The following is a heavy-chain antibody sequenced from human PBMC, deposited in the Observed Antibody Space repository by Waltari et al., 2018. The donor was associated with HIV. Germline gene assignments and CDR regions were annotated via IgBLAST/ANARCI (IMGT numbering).Heavy chain of an antibody. Sequence: EVHLVESGGGLVPPGGSLRLSCVASGFTFTSYSMHWLRQAPGRGLVWVSRVGEDGSGTIHTDSVKGRFTISRDNAKNTVYLQMNSLKAEDTAIYYCATGSGFFYDIWGQGTMVTVS. D-gene: IGHD3-3*01. J-gene: IGHJ3*02. CDR1: GFTFTSYS. V-gene: IGHV3-74*01. CDR3: ATGSGFFYDI. CDR2: VGEDGSGT.